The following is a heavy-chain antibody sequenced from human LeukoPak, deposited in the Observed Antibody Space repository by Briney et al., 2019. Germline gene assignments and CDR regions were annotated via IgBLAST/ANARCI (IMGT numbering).Heavy chain of an antibody. CDR2: ISGSGGST. CDR1: GFTFSSYA. D-gene: IGHD1-26*01. V-gene: IGHV3-23*01. J-gene: IGHJ3*02. Sequence: GGSLRLSCAASGFTFSSYAMNWVRRAPGKGLEWVSAISGSGGSTYYADSVKGRFTISRDNSKNTLYLQMNSLRAEDTALYYCAKSLVVGADAFDIWGQGTMVTVSS. CDR3: AKSLVVGADAFDI.